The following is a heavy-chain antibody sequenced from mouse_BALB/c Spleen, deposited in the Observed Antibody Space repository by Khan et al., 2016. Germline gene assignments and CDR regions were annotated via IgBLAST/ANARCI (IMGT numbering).Heavy chain of an antibody. CDR3: ARRTVGYYGAWFAY. Sequence: EVKLLESGGGLVQPGGSLKLSCAASGFDFSSYWMSWVRQAPGKGLEWIGEINPDSSTINYTPSLKDKFIISRDNAKNPLYLQVSKVRYEDTALYYCARRTVGYYGAWFAYWGQGTLVTVSS. V-gene: IGHV4-1*02. CDR2: INPDSSTI. CDR1: GFDFSSYW. J-gene: IGHJ3*01. D-gene: IGHD1-2*01.